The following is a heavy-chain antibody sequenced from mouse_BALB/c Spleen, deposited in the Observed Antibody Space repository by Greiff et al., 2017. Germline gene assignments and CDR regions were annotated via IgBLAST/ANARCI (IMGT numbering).Heavy chain of an antibody. V-gene: IGHV2-9*02. D-gene: IGHD1-1*01. CDR2: IWAGGST. CDR1: GFSLTSYG. J-gene: IGHJ3*01. CDR3: ARDRGTTVAPAWFAY. Sequence: VQLQQSGPGLVAPSQSLSITCTVSGFSLTSYGVHWVRQPPGKGLEWLGVIWAGGSTNYNSALMSRLSISKDNSKSQVFLKMNSLQTDDTAMYYCARDRGTTVAPAWFAYWGQGTLVTVSA.